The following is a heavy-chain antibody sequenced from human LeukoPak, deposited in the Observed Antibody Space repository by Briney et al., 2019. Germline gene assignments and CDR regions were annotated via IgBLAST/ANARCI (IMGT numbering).Heavy chain of an antibody. D-gene: IGHD3-16*01. CDR2: IGGSRDST. CDR3: AKVRRSPFGHLGVFDY. V-gene: IGHV3-23*01. CDR1: GFTFSSYA. Sequence: GGSLRLSCAASGFTFSSYAMSWVRQAPGKGLEWVSGIGGSRDSTYYADSVKGRFTISRDKSKNTLYLHMNSLRAEGTAVYYCAKVRRSPFGHLGVFDYWGQGALVAVSS. J-gene: IGHJ4*02.